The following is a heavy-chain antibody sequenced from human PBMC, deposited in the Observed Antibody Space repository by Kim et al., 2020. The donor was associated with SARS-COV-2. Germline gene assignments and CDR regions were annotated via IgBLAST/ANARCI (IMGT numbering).Heavy chain of an antibody. V-gene: IGHV1-18*01. Sequence: SRKLQGRVTMTTDTSTGPAYMELRSLRSDDTAVYYCARDDEQSGYDYDYWGQGTLVTVSS. CDR3: ARDDEQSGYDYDY. J-gene: IGHJ4*02. D-gene: IGHD5-12*01.